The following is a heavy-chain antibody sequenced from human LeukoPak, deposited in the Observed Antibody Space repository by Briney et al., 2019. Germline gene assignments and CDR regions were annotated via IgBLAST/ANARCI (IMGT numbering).Heavy chain of an antibody. CDR1: GFTHSSYA. D-gene: IGHD6-19*01. CDR2: ISYDGSNK. CDR3: ATDSSGWHQIDY. Sequence: GGSLRLSCAASGFTHSSYAMHGVRQAPAKGLEGVAVISYDGSNKYYADSLEGRFTISRDNSKNTLYLQMNRLRAEDTAVYYCATDSSGWHQIDYWGQGSLVTASS. J-gene: IGHJ4*02. V-gene: IGHV3-30*04.